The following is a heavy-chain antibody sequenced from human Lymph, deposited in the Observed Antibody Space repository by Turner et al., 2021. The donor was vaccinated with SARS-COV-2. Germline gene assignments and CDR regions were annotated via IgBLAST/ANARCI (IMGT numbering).Heavy chain of an antibody. Sequence: EVHLVESGGGLVKPGGSLTLSCAASGFPFSTYSMNWVRQAPGKGLEWISSISSSSSYIYYADSVKGRFTISRDDAKNSLYLQMNSLRAEDTAVYYCARDIPTTADYFDYWGQGTLVTVSS. CDR2: ISSSSSYI. V-gene: IGHV3-21*01. CDR3: ARDIPTTADYFDY. J-gene: IGHJ4*02. D-gene: IGHD4-17*01. CDR1: GFPFSTYS.